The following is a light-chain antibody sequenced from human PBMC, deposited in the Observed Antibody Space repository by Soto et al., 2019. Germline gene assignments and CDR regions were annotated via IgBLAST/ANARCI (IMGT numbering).Light chain of an antibody. CDR3: QQYNSYSPLYT. CDR2: KAS. CDR1: QSISSW. V-gene: IGKV1-5*03. J-gene: IGKJ2*01. Sequence: DIPMTQSPSTLSASVGDRVTITCRASQSISSWLAWYQQKPGKAPKLLIYKASSLESGVRSRFSGSGSGTEFTLTISSLQPDDFATYYCQQYNSYSPLYTFGQGTKLEIK.